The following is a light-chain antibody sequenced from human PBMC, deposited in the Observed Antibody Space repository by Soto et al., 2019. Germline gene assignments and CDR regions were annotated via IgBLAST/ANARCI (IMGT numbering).Light chain of an antibody. CDR1: SSKIGAGYD. Sequence: QSVLTQPPSVSGAPGQRVTISCTGSSSKIGAGYDVHWYQQLPGTAPKLLIFVNTNRPSGVPDRFSGSKSGTSASLAIAGLQAEDEADYYCQSYDSSLSGSVLGTGTKLTVL. V-gene: IGLV1-40*01. CDR2: VNT. J-gene: IGLJ1*01. CDR3: QSYDSSLSGSV.